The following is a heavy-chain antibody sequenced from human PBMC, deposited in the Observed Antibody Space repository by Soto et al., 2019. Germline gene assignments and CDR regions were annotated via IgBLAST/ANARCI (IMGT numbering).Heavy chain of an antibody. CDR1: GFPFRFFS. J-gene: IGHJ4*02. D-gene: IGHD2-8*01. CDR2: ASNDDI. Sequence: QPGGSLRLSCATSGFPFRFFSLNWVRQAPGKGPEWVSYASNDDISYADSVRGRFTISRDTGKTSLYLQMNSLRVDDTAVYYCVRDHQWAFDYWGQGILVTVSS. CDR3: VRDHQWAFDY. V-gene: IGHV3-48*01.